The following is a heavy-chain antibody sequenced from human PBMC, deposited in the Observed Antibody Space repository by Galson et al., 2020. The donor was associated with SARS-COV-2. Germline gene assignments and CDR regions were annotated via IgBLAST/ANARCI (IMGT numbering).Heavy chain of an antibody. J-gene: IGHJ6*03. CDR2: ISYDGSNK. CDR3: ARSSSYYYMDV. D-gene: IGHD2-2*01. CDR1: GFTFSSYA. V-gene: IGHV3-30*04. Sequence: GGSLRLSCAASGFTFSSYAMHWVRQAPGKGLEWVAVISYDGSNKYYADSVKGRFTISRDNSKNTLYLQMSSLRAEDTAVYYCARSSSYYYMDVWGKGTTVTVSS.